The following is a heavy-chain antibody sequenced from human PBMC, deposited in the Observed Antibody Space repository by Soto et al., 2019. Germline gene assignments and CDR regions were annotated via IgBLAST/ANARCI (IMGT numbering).Heavy chain of an antibody. Sequence: QPGGSLRLSCAASGFTFSSYGMHWVRQAPGKGLEWVAVISYDGSNKYYADSVKGRFTISRDNSKNTLYLQMNSLRAEDTAVYYCAKDRYSSSYYYFDYWGQGTLVTVSS. J-gene: IGHJ4*02. V-gene: IGHV3-30*18. CDR3: AKDRYSSSYYYFDY. D-gene: IGHD6-6*01. CDR1: GFTFSSYG. CDR2: ISYDGSNK.